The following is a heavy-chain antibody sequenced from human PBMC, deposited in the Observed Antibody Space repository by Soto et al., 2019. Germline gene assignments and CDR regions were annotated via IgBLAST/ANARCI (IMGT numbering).Heavy chain of an antibody. Sequence: KPSETLSLTCTVSGGSIYRSGYYWGWIRQPPGRGLEWIGNIDYNGVTYSNPSLKSRVTISRDTSKNQFSLKLTSVTAADTALYYCGKVLVGATGHTDSDSWGPGTLATVSS. D-gene: IGHD2-15*01. V-gene: IGHV4-39*01. CDR1: GGSIYRSGYY. CDR3: GKVLVGATGHTDSDS. CDR2: IDYNGVT. J-gene: IGHJ4*02.